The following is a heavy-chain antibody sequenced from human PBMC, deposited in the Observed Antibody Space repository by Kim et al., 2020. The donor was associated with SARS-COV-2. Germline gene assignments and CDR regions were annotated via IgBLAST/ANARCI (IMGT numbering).Heavy chain of an antibody. J-gene: IGHJ6*02. CDR3: ARLNVDTAFYGMDV. D-gene: IGHD5-18*01. V-gene: IGHV4-31*02. Sequence: NPSLKSRVTISVDTSKNQFSLKLSSVTAADTAVYYCARLNVDTAFYGMDVWGQGTTVTVSS.